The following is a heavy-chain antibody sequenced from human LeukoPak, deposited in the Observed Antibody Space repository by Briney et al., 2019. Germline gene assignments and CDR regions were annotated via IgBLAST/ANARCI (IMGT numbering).Heavy chain of an antibody. CDR3: AKLGSGSYLTYFDY. V-gene: IGHV3-23*05. D-gene: IGHD1-26*01. CDR1: GFTFSSYH. CDR2: IYGSGSST. J-gene: IGHJ4*02. Sequence: GGSLRLSCVASGFTFSSYHMSWVRQAPGKGLEWVSGIYGSGSSTYYADSVKGRITISRDNSKNTLYLQMNSLRAEDTAVYYCAKLGSGSYLTYFDYWGQGILVTVSS.